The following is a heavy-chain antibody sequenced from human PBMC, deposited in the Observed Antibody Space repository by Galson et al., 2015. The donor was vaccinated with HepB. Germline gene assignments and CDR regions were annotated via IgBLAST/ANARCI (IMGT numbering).Heavy chain of an antibody. V-gene: IGHV3-9*01. CDR3: AKDIDVSSRYFLH. D-gene: IGHD3-16*02. CDR1: GFTFDDYA. J-gene: IGHJ1*01. Sequence: SLRLSCAASGFTFDDYAMHWVRQPPGKGLEWVSGINWNGGSIGYADSVKGRFTISRDNAKNSLYLQMNSLRTEDTALYYCAKDIDVSSRYFLHWGQGTLVTVSS. CDR2: INWNGGSI.